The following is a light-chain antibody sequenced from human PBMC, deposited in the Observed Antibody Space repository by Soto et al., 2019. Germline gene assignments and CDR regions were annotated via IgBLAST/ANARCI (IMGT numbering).Light chain of an antibody. CDR2: DAS. J-gene: IGKJ5*01. CDR3: QQRSNWKVT. Sequence: EIVLTQSPATLSLSPGERATLSCRASQSVSSYLAWYQQKPGQAPRLLIYDASNRATGIPARFSGSGSGTDFTLTISSLEPEDFAVHYCQQRSNWKVTFGQGTRLEIK. V-gene: IGKV3-11*01. CDR1: QSVSSY.